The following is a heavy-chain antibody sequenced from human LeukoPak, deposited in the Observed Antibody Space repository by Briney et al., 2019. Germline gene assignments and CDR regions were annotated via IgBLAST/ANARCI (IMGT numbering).Heavy chain of an antibody. CDR3: ARVASSSWSSFDY. CDR2: IYYSGNT. V-gene: IGHV4-59*08. J-gene: IGHJ4*02. Sequence: PSETLSLTCTVSGGSIRSYYWNWIRQPPGKGLEWIGYIYYSGNTNYNPSLKSRVTISVDTSKNQFSLRLNSVTAADTAIYYCARVASSSWSSFDYWGQGILVTVSS. D-gene: IGHD6-13*01. CDR1: GGSIRSYY.